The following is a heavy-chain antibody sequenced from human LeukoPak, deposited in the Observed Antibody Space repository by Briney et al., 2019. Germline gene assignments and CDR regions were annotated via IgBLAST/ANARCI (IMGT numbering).Heavy chain of an antibody. CDR3: ARDHKGLFWFDP. J-gene: IGHJ5*02. CDR1: GGSISSYY. CDR2: IYYSGST. D-gene: IGHD3-10*01. Sequence: SETPSLTCTVSGGSISSYYWSWIRQPPGKGLEWIGYIYYSGSTNYNPSLKSRVTILVDTSKNQFSLKLSSVTAADTAVYYCARDHKGLFWFDPWGQGTLVTVSS. V-gene: IGHV4-59*01.